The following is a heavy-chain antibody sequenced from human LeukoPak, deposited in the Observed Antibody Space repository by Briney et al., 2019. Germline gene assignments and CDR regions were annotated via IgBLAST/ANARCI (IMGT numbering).Heavy chain of an antibody. V-gene: IGHV3-23*01. J-gene: IGHJ4*02. D-gene: IGHD1-26*01. Sequence: GGSLRLSCAASGFTFSSYAMSWVRQAPGKGLEWVSSIGGSGGGTYYADSVKGRFTISRDNSKNTLYLQMSSLTAKDTAVYYCAKDRSIGTYYTFDSWGQGTLVTVSS. CDR3: AKDRSIGTYYTFDS. CDR1: GFTFSSYA. CDR2: IGGSGGGT.